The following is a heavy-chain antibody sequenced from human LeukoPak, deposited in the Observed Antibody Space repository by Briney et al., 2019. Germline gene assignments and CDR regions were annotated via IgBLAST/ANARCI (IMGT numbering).Heavy chain of an antibody. CDR2: IYYSGST. Sequence: SETLSLTCTVSGGSISSSSYYWGWIRQPPGKGLEWIGSIYYSGSTYYNPSLKSRVTISVDTSKNQFSLKLSSVTAADTAVYYCARTGYSSSYYKFRFDYWGQGTLVTVSS. J-gene: IGHJ4*02. CDR1: GGSISSSSYY. D-gene: IGHD6-13*01. CDR3: ARTGYSSSYYKFRFDY. V-gene: IGHV4-39*07.